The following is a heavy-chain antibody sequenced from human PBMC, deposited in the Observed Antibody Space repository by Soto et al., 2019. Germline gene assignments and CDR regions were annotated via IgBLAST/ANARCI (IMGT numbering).Heavy chain of an antibody. D-gene: IGHD3-9*01. CDR3: TREADILNWFDP. CDR2: ISSSSSTI. CDR1: GFTFRSYR. V-gene: IGHV3-48*02. Sequence: PGGSLDLPWAASGFTFRSYRMNGVRKAPGKGLAWVSYISSSSSTIYYADFVKGRFTISRDNANNSLYLKMNSLTDEDTVLYYCTREADILNWFDPWGQGTLVTVSS. J-gene: IGHJ5*02.